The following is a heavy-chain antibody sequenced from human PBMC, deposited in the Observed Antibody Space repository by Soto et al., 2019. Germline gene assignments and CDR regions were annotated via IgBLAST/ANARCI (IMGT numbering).Heavy chain of an antibody. CDR1: GYNFTTYW. J-gene: IGHJ3*01. CDR3: ARLHPSHAFNV. V-gene: IGHV5-10-1*01. Sequence: EVQLVQSGAEVKKPGESLRISCQGSGYNFTTYWINWVRQMPGKGLEWMGRIDPSDSYTDYSQSFQGHVTISADKSIRTAYVQWTSLHASDTAMYYCARLHPSHAFNVWGQGTMVTVSS. CDR2: IDPSDSYT.